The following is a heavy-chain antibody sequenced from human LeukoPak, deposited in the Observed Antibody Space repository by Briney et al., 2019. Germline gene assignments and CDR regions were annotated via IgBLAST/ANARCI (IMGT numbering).Heavy chain of an antibody. V-gene: IGHV4-34*01. Sequence: SETLSLTCAVYGGSFSGYYWSWIRQPPGKGLEWIGEINHSGSTNYNPSLKSRVTISVDTSKNQFSLKLSSVTAADTAVYYCARGINVVVVAATHDNYYYYYGMDVWAQGTTVTVSS. CDR3: ARGINVVVVAATHDNYYYYYGMDV. D-gene: IGHD2-15*01. CDR1: GGSFSGYY. CDR2: INHSGST. J-gene: IGHJ6*02.